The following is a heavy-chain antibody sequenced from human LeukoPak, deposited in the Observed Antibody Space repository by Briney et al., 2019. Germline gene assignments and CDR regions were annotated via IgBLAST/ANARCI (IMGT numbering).Heavy chain of an antibody. CDR1: GFTFSSYA. CDR3: AKAALSMVRGVISPLVFDY. J-gene: IGHJ4*02. Sequence: SGGSLRLSCAASGFTFSSYAMSWVRQAPGKGLEWVSAISGSGGSTYYADSVKGRFTISRDNSKNTLYLQMNSLRAEDTAVYYCAKAALSMVRGVISPLVFDYWGQGTLVTVSS. CDR2: ISGSGGST. V-gene: IGHV3-23*01. D-gene: IGHD3-10*01.